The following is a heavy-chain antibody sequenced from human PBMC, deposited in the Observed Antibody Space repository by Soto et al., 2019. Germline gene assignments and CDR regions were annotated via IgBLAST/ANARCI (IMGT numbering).Heavy chain of an antibody. Sequence: QVQLVESGGGVVQPGRSLRLSCAASGFTFSSYGMHWVRQAPGKGLEWVAVISYDGSNKYYADSVKGRFTISRDNSKNTLYLQMNSLRAEDTAVYYCAKEGVVPAAILAEYYYYMDVWGKGTTVTVSS. CDR2: ISYDGSNK. CDR3: AKEGVVPAAILAEYYYYMDV. CDR1: GFTFSSYG. J-gene: IGHJ6*03. D-gene: IGHD2-2*01. V-gene: IGHV3-30*18.